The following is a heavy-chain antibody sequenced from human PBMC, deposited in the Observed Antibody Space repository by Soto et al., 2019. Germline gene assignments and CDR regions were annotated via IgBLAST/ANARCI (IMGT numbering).Heavy chain of an antibody. V-gene: IGHV3-35*01. CDR2: VSWNGSRP. J-gene: IGHJ3*02. CDR3: VRRYYDFWSGYYAFDI. CDR1: RFTFSNSD. D-gene: IGHD3-3*01. Sequence: PGGSLRLSCAASRFTFSNSDVNWVHQAPGKGLEWVSGVSWNGSRPHYADSVKGRFIISRDNSRNTLYLQTNSLRAEDTALYYCVRRYYDFWSGYYAFDIWGQGTMVTVSS.